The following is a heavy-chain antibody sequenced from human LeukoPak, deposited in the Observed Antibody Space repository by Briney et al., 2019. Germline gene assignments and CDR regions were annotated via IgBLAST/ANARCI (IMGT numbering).Heavy chain of an antibody. Sequence: SETLSLICSVSGGSVSSGSSSWTWIRRPAGKGLEWIGRIYPSGFTNYNPSLKSRVTISIDTSKNQLSLKLSSVTAADTAVYYCARGKGIAVKGGNWFDPWGQGTLVTVSS. CDR2: IYPSGFT. CDR3: ARGKGIAVKGGNWFDP. CDR1: GGSVSSGSSS. D-gene: IGHD6-13*01. V-gene: IGHV4-61*02. J-gene: IGHJ5*02.